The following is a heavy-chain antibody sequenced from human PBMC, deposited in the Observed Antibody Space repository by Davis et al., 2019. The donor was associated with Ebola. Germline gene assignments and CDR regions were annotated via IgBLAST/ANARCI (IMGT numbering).Heavy chain of an antibody. V-gene: IGHV4-34*01. CDR3: ARLRGSCHRAFYYYGMDV. CDR1: GGSFSAYY. D-gene: IGHD2-15*01. CDR2: INHSGST. J-gene: IGHJ6*02. Sequence: SETLSLTCAVYGGSFSAYYWSWIRQPPGKGLEWIGEINHSGSTNYNPSLKSRVTISVDTSKNQFSLKLSSVTAADTAVYYCARLRGSCHRAFYYYGMDVWGQGTTVTVSS.